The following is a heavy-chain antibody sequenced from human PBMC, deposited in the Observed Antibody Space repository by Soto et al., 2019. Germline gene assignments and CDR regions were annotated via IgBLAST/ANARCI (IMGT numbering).Heavy chain of an antibody. CDR2: IYHSGST. CDR3: ARAPDY. J-gene: IGHJ4*02. V-gene: IGHV4-30-2*01. CDR1: GGSISSGGYS. Sequence: QLQLQESGSGLVKPSQTLSLTCAVSGGSISSGGYSWCWIRQPPGKGLEWIGYIYHSGSTYYNPSRKSRGTIAGDRSKNPCALKLSAVTAADTAGDYGARAPDYWGQGTLVTVSS.